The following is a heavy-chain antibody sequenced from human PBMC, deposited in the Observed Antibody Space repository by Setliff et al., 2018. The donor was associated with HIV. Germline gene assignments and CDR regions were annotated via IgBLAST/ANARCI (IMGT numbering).Heavy chain of an antibody. J-gene: IGHJ3*02. CDR3: ASSHTGYSSSSGAFDI. CDR1: GGSISSGAYY. CDR2: TYYSGST. V-gene: IGHV4-31*03. D-gene: IGHD6-6*01. Sequence: SSETLSLTCTVSGGSISSGAYYWSWIRQHPGKGLEWIGYTYYSGSTYYNPSLKSRVTISVETSKNQVSLKLSSVTAADTAVYYCASSHTGYSSSSGAFDIWGQGTMVTVSS.